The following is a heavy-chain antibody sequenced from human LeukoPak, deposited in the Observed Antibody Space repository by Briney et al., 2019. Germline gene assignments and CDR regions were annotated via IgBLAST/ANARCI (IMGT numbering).Heavy chain of an antibody. CDR1: GFNFNYYA. Sequence: GGSLRLSCAASGFNFNYYAMSWVRQAPGKGLEWDSGISDNEGRAYYTDSVKGRFTISRDRTKNTVYLQMHNLRADDTAVYFCARHDSFIPYWGQGTLVTVSS. CDR3: ARHDSFIPY. D-gene: IGHD5-18*01. V-gene: IGHV3-23*01. CDR2: ISDNEGRA. J-gene: IGHJ4*02.